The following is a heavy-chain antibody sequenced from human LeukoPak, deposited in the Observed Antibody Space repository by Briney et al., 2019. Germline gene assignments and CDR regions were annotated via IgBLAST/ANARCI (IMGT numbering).Heavy chain of an antibody. Sequence: GGSLRLSCEASGFAFNNAWMSWVRQSPGKGLEWVANIKEDGSGKYYVDSVKGRFTISRDNAKNSLYLQMNSLRAEDTAVYYCAREAPESYYYFDYWGQGTLVTVSS. CDR3: AREAPESYYYFDY. CDR2: IKEDGSGK. V-gene: IGHV3-7*01. D-gene: IGHD1-26*01. J-gene: IGHJ4*02. CDR1: GFAFNNAW.